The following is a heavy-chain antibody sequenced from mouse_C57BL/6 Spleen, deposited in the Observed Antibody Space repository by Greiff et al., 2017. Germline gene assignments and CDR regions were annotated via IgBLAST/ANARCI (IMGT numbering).Heavy chain of an antibody. Sequence: QVQLQQSGAELVRPGASVTLSCKASGYTFTDYEMHWVKQTPVHGLEWIGAIDPETGGTAYNQKFKGKAILTADKSSSTAYMELRSLTSEDSAVYYCTRSGTGTFDYWGQGTTLTVSS. CDR3: TRSGTGTFDY. J-gene: IGHJ2*01. V-gene: IGHV1-15*01. CDR1: GYTFTDYE. D-gene: IGHD4-1*01. CDR2: IDPETGGT.